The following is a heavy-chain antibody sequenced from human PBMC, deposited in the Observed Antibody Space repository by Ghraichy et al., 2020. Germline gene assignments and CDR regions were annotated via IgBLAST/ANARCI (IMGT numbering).Heavy chain of an antibody. CDR1: GFTFSDYY. J-gene: IGHJ5*02. CDR2: ISSSGSTI. Sequence: GESLNISCAASGFTFSDYYMSWIRQAPGKGLEWVSYISSSGSTIYYADSVKGRFTISRDNAKNSLYLQMNSLRAEDTAVYYCASSSGWFNWFDPWGQGTLVTVSS. D-gene: IGHD6-19*01. CDR3: ASSSGWFNWFDP. V-gene: IGHV3-11*01.